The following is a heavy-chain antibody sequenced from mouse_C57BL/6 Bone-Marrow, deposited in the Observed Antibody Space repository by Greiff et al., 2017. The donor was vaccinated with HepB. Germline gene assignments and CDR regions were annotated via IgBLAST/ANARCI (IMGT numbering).Heavy chain of an antibody. V-gene: IGHV1-55*01. CDR3: ARLGYGNYEFAY. D-gene: IGHD2-10*02. Sequence: QVQLQQPGAELVKPGASVKMSCKASGYTFTSYWITWVKQRPGQGLEWIGDIYPGSGSTNYNEKFKSKATLTVETSSSTAYMQLSSLTSEDSAVYYCARLGYGNYEFAYWGQGTLVTVSA. J-gene: IGHJ3*01. CDR2: IYPGSGST. CDR1: GYTFTSYW.